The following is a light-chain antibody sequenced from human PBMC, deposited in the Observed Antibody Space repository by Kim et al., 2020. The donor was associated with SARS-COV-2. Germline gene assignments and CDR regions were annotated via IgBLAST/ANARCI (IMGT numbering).Light chain of an antibody. CDR2: AAS. Sequence: DIQMTQSPSSVSASVGDRVTITCRASQDISGYLVWYQQKPETAPKFLIYAASSLQSGVPSRFSGSGSGTDFTLTISSLQPEDFATYYCQQYDSYPITFGGGTRLEIK. CDR1: QDISGY. CDR3: QQYDSYPIT. J-gene: IGKJ4*01. V-gene: IGKV1D-16*01.